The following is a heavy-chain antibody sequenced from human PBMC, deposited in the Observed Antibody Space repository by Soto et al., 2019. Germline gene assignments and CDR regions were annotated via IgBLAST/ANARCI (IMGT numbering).Heavy chain of an antibody. CDR3: ARAKYSESFTYYYYGMDV. CDR2: ISSSSNTI. D-gene: IGHD1-26*01. V-gene: IGHV3-48*02. CDR1: GFTFSSYS. J-gene: IGHJ6*02. Sequence: PGGSLRLSCAASGFTFSSYSMNWVRQAPGKGLEWISYISSSSNTIYYADSVKGRLTISRDNAKNSLYLQMNSLRDEDSAVYSCARAKYSESFTYYYYGMDVWGQGTTVTVS.